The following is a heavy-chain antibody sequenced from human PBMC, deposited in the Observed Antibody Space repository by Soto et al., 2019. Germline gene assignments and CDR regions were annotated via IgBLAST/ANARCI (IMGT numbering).Heavy chain of an antibody. CDR1: GGSFRGYY. Sequence: SETQSLTYVVYGGSFRGYYGSWIRQPPGKGLEWIGEINHSGSTNYNPSLKSRVTISVDTSKNQFSLKLSSVTAADTAVYYCATLTTVTQYYYYYYMDVWGKGTTVTVSS. CDR3: ATLTTVTQYYYYYYMDV. J-gene: IGHJ6*03. CDR2: INHSGST. V-gene: IGHV4-34*01. D-gene: IGHD4-17*01.